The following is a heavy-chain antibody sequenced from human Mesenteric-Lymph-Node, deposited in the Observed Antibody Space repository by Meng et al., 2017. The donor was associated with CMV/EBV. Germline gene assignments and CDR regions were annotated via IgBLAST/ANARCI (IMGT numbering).Heavy chain of an antibody. Sequence: ASVKVSFQASGYTFTSYYINWVRQATGQGLEWMGWMNPNSGNTGYAQKFQGRVTMTRNTSISTAYMEMSSLRYEDTAVYYCARGVGIVGNAFDIWGQGTMVTVSS. CDR2: MNPNSGNT. D-gene: IGHD3-16*02. CDR3: ARGVGIVGNAFDI. CDR1: GYTFTSYY. V-gene: IGHV1-8*01. J-gene: IGHJ3*02.